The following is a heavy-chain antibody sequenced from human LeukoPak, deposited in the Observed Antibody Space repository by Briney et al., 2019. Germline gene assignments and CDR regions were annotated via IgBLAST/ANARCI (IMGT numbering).Heavy chain of an antibody. D-gene: IGHD3-22*01. CDR2: IYSGGST. CDR1: GFIVSSNY. CDR3: ARDAYYYDSSGYYRYYYYGMDV. V-gene: IGHV3-66*01. Sequence: GGSLRLSCAASGFIVSSNYMSWVRQAPGKGLEWVSVIYSGGSTYYADSVKGRFTISRDNSKNTLYLQMNSLRAEDTAMYYCARDAYYYDSSGYYRYYYYGMDVWGQGTTVTVSS. J-gene: IGHJ6*02.